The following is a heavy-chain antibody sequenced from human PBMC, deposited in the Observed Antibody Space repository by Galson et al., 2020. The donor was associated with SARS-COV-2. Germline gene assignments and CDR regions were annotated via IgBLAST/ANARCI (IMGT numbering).Heavy chain of an antibody. J-gene: IGHJ4*02. CDR2: IDWDDDK. D-gene: IGHD2-15*01. CDR3: ARLAGFCSGNTCYSHYFDY. CDR1: GFSLSSSGTR. V-gene: IGHV2-70*04. Sequence: SGPTLVKPTQTLTLTCTFSGFSLSSSGTRVSWIRQPPGKALEWLARIDWDDDKFYSTSLRTRLTISTDTSKTQVVLTMTNMDPVDTATYYCARLAGFCSGNTCYSHYFDYWGLGTLVTVSS.